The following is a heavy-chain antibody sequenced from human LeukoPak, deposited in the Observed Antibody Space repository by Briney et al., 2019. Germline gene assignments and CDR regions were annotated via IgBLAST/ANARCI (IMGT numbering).Heavy chain of an antibody. V-gene: IGHV3-74*01. CDR2: INSDGSST. D-gene: IGHD1-26*01. Sequence: GGSLRLSCAASGFTFSSNWMHWVRQAPGKGLVWVSRINSDGSSTSYADSVKGRFTIARDNAKNTLYLQMSSLSPEDTAMYYCVKISYSGGYYFDFWGQGTLVTVSS. CDR1: GFTFSSNW. CDR3: VKISYSGGYYFDF. J-gene: IGHJ4*02.